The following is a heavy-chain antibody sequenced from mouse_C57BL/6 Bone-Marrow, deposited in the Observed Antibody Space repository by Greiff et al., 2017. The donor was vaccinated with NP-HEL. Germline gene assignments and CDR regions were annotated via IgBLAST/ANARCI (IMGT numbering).Heavy chain of an antibody. D-gene: IGHD3-2*02. Sequence: LEESGAELVRPGTSVKMSCKASGYTFTNYWIGWAKQRPGHGLEWIGDIYPGGGYTNYNEKFKGKATLTADKSSSTAYMQFSSLTSEDSAIYYCARDSSGYPFAYWGQGTLVTVSA. CDR3: ARDSSGYPFAY. V-gene: IGHV1-63*01. J-gene: IGHJ3*01. CDR1: GYTFTNYW. CDR2: IYPGGGYT.